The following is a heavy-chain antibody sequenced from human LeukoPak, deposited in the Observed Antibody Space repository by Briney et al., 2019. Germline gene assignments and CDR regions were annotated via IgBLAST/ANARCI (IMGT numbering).Heavy chain of an antibody. V-gene: IGHV1-46*01. J-gene: IGHJ4*02. D-gene: IGHD6-13*01. CDR3: ARDGSSSWFSYYFDY. CDR2: INPSDSST. CDR1: VYTFTINY. Sequence: ASVKLSFKSSVYTFTINYMYWVRQPPAQGLEWMGIINPSDSSTSYSQKFQGRVTMNRDTSTSTVYMELSSLRSEDTAVYYCARDGSSSWFSYYFDYWGQGTLVTVSS.